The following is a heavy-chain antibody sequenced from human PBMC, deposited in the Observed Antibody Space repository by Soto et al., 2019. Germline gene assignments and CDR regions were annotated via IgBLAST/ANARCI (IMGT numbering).Heavy chain of an antibody. CDR3: AKYPGIATKTNWFDP. V-gene: IGHV4-59*01. CDR1: DASITYYY. J-gene: IGHJ5*02. D-gene: IGHD6-13*01. CDR2: IYYSGST. Sequence: TLSLTCTVTDASITYYYWSWIRQPPGKGLEWVGYIYYSGSTKYNSYLKSRVSMSVDKSKNQISLKLSSVTAADTAVYYCAKYPGIATKTNWFDPWGRGTLVTVSS.